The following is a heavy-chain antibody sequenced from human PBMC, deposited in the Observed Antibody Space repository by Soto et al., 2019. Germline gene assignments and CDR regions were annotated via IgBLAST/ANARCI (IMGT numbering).Heavy chain of an antibody. V-gene: IGHV1-18*01. Sequence: ASVKVSCKASGYTFTSYGISWVRQAPGQGLEWMGWISAYNGDTNYAQKLQGRVTMTTDTSTSTAYMELRSLRSDDTAVYYCARGYSSGYYTYYFDYWGQGTLVTVPQ. CDR3: ARGYSSGYYTYYFDY. CDR1: GYTFTSYG. J-gene: IGHJ4*02. CDR2: ISAYNGDT. D-gene: IGHD3-22*01.